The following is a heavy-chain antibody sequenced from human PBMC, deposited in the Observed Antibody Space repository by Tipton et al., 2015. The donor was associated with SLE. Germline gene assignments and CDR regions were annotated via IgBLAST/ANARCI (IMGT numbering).Heavy chain of an antibody. CDR1: GGSISSSSYY. D-gene: IGHD3-10*01. CDR2: IYYSGST. Sequence: LRLSCSVSGGSISSSSYYWGWIRQPPGKGLEWIGSIYYSGSTYYNPSLKSRVTISVDTSKNQFSLKLTSVTAADTALYFCATSRVWGVVTQYFHHWGQGTLVTVSS. V-gene: IGHV4-39*07. CDR3: ATSRVWGVVTQYFHH. J-gene: IGHJ1*01.